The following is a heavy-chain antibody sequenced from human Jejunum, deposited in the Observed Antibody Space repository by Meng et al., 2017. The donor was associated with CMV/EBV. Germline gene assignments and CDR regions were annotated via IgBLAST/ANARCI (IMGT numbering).Heavy chain of an antibody. D-gene: IGHD6-19*01. V-gene: IGHV4-4*07. Sequence: QVQLQGSGPGLVKPSETLSLICTVSGGSINNYYWNWIRQSAGKGLEWIGRIYTSGSTNYNPSLQSRVTMSVDTSKNQFSLKLTSVTAADTAVYYCARGYGSDWYDYWGQGALVTVSS. CDR3: ARGYGSDWYDY. CDR2: IYTSGST. J-gene: IGHJ4*02. CDR1: GGSINNYY.